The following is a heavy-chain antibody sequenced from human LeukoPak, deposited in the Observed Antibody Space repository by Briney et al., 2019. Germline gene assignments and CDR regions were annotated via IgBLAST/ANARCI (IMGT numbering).Heavy chain of an antibody. CDR3: ASQKGIAVAGTWYYYYYMDV. D-gene: IGHD6-19*01. J-gene: IGHJ6*03. Sequence: SETLSLTCTVSGYSISSGYYWGWIRQPPGRGLEWIASIYYSGSTYYNPSLKSRVTISVDTSKNQFSLKLSSVTAADTAVYYCASQKGIAVAGTWYYYYYMDVWGKGTTVTVSS. CDR2: IYYSGST. V-gene: IGHV4-38-2*02. CDR1: GYSISSGYY.